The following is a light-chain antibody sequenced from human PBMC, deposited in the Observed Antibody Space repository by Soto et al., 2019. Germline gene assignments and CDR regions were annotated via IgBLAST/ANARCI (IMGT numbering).Light chain of an antibody. CDR3: QQRQYWPPIT. V-gene: IGKV3-15*01. J-gene: IGKJ5*01. CDR2: DTS. CDR1: QSVSRK. Sequence: EIVMTQSPVTLSVSPGERATLSCRASQSVSRKLVWYQQKPGQAPRLLIYDTSTRATGIPARFSGSGSGTEFTLTISSLQSEDFAVYYCQQRQYWPPITFGQGTRLEIK.